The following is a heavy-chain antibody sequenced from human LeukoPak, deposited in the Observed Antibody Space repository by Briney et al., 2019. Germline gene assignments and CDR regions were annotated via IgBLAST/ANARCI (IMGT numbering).Heavy chain of an antibody. CDR1: GYTFTGYY. V-gene: IGHV1-2*02. Sequence: GASVKVSCKASGYTFTGYYMHWVRQAPGQGLEWMGWINPNSGGTNYAQKFQGRVTMTRDTSISSAYMELSRLRSDDTAVYYCARNGKPWQVTSLFDYWGQGTLVTVSS. CDR3: ARNGKPWQVTSLFDY. CDR2: INPNSGGT. D-gene: IGHD6-19*01. J-gene: IGHJ4*02.